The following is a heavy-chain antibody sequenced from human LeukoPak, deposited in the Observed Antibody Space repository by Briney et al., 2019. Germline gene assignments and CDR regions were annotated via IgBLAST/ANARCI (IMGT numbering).Heavy chain of an antibody. J-gene: IGHJ4*02. CDR2: IYYSGST. CDR1: GGSISSGGYY. Sequence: PSETLSLTCTVSGGSISSGGYYWSWIRQHPGKGLEWIGYIYYSGSTYYNPSLKSRVTISVDTSKNQFSLKLSSVTAADTAVYYCARGFPEYSYGYGAFDYWGQGTLVTVSS. D-gene: IGHD5-18*01. CDR3: ARGFPEYSYGYGAFDY. V-gene: IGHV4-31*03.